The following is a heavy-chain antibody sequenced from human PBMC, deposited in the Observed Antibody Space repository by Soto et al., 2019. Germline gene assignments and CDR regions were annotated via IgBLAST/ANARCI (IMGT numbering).Heavy chain of an antibody. J-gene: IGHJ4*02. CDR2: TRNKANSYTT. CDR1: GFTFSDHY. V-gene: IGHV3-72*01. Sequence: AGGSLRLSCAASGFTFSDHYMDWVRQAPGKGLEWVGRTRNKANSYTTEYAASVKGRFTISRDDSKNSLYLQMNSLKTEDTAVYYCARLRSGSYYFDYWGQGTLVTVSS. CDR3: ARLRSGSYYFDY. D-gene: IGHD1-26*01.